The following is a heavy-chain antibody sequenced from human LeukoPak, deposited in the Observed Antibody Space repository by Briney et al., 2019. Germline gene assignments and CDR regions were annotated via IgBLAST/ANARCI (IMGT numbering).Heavy chain of an antibody. J-gene: IGHJ4*02. D-gene: IGHD3-10*01. CDR3: ARGGPTYGSGSYYKRLDY. Sequence: ASVKVSCKASGYTFTSYAMHWVRQAPGQRLEWMGWINAGNGNTKYSQKFQGRVTITRDTSASTAYMELSSLRSEDTAVYYCARGGPTYGSGSYYKRLDYWGQGTLVTVSS. V-gene: IGHV1-3*01. CDR1: GYTFTSYA. CDR2: INAGNGNT.